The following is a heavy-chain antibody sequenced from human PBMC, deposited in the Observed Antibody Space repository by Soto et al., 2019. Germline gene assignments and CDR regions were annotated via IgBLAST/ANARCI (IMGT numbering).Heavy chain of an antibody. V-gene: IGHV1-46*01. CDR1: GYTFISYY. J-gene: IGHJ4*02. D-gene: IGHD2-2*01. CDR3: ARDWVYCSSTSCYARFDY. Sequence: ASVKVSCKASGYTFISYYLHWVRQAPGQGLEWMGIINPSGGIPKYAQNFQGRVTMTRDTSTSTVYMELTSLRSEDTAVYYCARDWVYCSSTSCYARFDYWGQGTLVTVSS. CDR2: INPSGGIP.